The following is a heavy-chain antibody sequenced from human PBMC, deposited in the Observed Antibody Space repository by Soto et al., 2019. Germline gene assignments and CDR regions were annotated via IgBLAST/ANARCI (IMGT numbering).Heavy chain of an antibody. CDR3: ARLLFGAANWFDP. CDR2: IYYSGST. D-gene: IGHD3-10*01. V-gene: IGHV4-59*01. CDR1: GGSISSYY. Sequence: LSLTCTVSGGSISSYYWSWIRQPPGKGLEWIGYIYYSGSTNYNPSLKSRVTISVDTSKNQFSLKLSSVTAADTAVYYCARLLFGAANWFDPWGQGTLVTVSS. J-gene: IGHJ5*02.